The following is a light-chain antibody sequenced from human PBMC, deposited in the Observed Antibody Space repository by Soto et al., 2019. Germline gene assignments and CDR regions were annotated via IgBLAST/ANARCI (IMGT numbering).Light chain of an antibody. Sequence: QSALTQPASVSGSPGQSITISCSGTSSDVGSYNLLSWYQQRPGEAPKLLIYEDTKRPSGVSNRFSGSKSGSTASLTISGLQAEDEADYYCCSYPSSSTLIFGGGTKLTV. CDR1: SSDVGSYNL. CDR3: CSYPSSSTLI. CDR2: EDT. V-gene: IGLV2-23*01. J-gene: IGLJ2*01.